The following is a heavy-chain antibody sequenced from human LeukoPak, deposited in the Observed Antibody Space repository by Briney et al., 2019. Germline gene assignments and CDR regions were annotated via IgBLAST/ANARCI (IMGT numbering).Heavy chain of an antibody. CDR1: LFTFSGSV. D-gene: IGHD3-10*01. Sequence: GGSLGLSCAASLFTFSGSVMHSVREASGKGRGWVGRIRSKANSYATAYAASLKGRFTISRDDSKNTTYLQMNSLKTEDTAVYYCTSRPLLSYYGSGRTSSDYWGQGTLVSVS. CDR3: TSRPLLSYYGSGRTSSDY. J-gene: IGHJ4*02. CDR2: IRSKANSYAT. V-gene: IGHV3-73*01.